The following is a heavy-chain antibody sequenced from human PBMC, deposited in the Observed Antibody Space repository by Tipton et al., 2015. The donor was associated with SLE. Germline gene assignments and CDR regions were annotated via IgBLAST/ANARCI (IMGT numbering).Heavy chain of an antibody. CDR3: ARAFPGYYFYMDV. Sequence: SLRLSCAASGFNVSANFMSWVRQAPGKGLEWVSVLYSGGSTYYADSVKGRFTISRDNSKNTLYLQMNSLRAEDTAVYYCARAFPGYYFYMDVWGKGTTVTVSS. CDR2: LYSGGST. V-gene: IGHV3-53*05. J-gene: IGHJ6*03. CDR1: GFNVSANF.